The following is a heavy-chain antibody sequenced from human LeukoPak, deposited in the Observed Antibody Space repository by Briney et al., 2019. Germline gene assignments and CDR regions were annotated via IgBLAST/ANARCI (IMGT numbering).Heavy chain of an antibody. CDR2: IRYDGSNK. Sequence: PGGSLRLSCAASGFTFSSYGMHWVRQAPGKGLEWVAFIRYDGSNKYYADSVKGRFTISRDNSKNTLYLQMNSLRAEDTAVYYCAKDFLYSDSSGYYHEVTDYWGQGTLVTVSS. CDR1: GFTFSSYG. J-gene: IGHJ4*02. CDR3: AKDFLYSDSSGYYHEVTDY. V-gene: IGHV3-30*02. D-gene: IGHD3-22*01.